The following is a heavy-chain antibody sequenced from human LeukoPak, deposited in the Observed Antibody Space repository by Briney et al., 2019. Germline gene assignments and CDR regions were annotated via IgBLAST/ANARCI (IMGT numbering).Heavy chain of an antibody. CDR2: IYYSGST. J-gene: IGHJ4*02. CDR3: ARASWGYYGSGSYFRWNYYFDY. CDR1: GGSISSGGYY. V-gene: IGHV4-31*03. Sequence: SQTLSLTCTVSGGSISSGGYYWSWIRQHPGKGLEWIGHIYYSGSTYYNPSLKSRVTISVDTSKNQFSLKLSSVTAADTAVYYCARASWGYYGSGSYFRWNYYFDYWGQGTLVTVSS. D-gene: IGHD3-10*01.